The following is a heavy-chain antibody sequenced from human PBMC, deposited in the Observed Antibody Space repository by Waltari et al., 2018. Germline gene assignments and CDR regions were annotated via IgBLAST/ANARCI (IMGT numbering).Heavy chain of an antibody. J-gene: IGHJ4*02. V-gene: IGHV3-49*03. Sequence: EVQLVESGGGLVQPGRSLRLSCAASGFSFGDYAMTWFRQAPGKGLEWVGFIRSKAYGGTAEDAASVKGRFTFSRDDSKSIAYLQMNSLKTEDTAVYYCSGPRYSSGWLVDYWGQGTLVTVSS. CDR2: IRSKAYGGTA. D-gene: IGHD6-13*01. CDR3: SGPRYSSGWLVDY. CDR1: GFSFGDYA.